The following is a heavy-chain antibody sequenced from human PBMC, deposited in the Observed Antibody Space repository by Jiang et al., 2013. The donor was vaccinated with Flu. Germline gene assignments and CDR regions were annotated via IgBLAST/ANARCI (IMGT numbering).Heavy chain of an antibody. CDR1: GGSINRVSSSYY. CDR2: IYTSGST. CDR3: ATFRGFNYGYGHHYYYGMDV. D-gene: IGHD5-18*01. J-gene: IGHJ6*02. Sequence: PGLVKPSQTLSLTCTVSGGSINRVSSSYYWSWIRQPAGKGLEWIGRIYTSGSTNYNPSLKSRVTISLDTSKNQFSLNLSSVTAADTAVYYCATFRGFNYGYGHHYYYGMDVWGQGTTVTVSS. V-gene: IGHV4-61*02.